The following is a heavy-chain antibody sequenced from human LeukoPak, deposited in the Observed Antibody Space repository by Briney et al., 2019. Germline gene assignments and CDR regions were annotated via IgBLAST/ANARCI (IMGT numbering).Heavy chain of an antibody. CDR3: AKAARAYIYGDFYY. D-gene: IGHD5-18*01. CDR2: MSYDGGNK. Sequence: GRTLRLSCAASGFTFSSFGMHWVCQAPGQGLEWVALMSYDGGNKDCADSVRGRCTVARDNSKNTLYLQMNSLRAEDTAVYYCAKAARAYIYGDFYYWGEGTLVTVSS. CDR1: GFTFSSFG. V-gene: IGHV3-30*18. J-gene: IGHJ4*02.